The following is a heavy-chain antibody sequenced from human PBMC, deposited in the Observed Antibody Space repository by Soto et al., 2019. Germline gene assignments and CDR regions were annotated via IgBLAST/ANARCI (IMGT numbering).Heavy chain of an antibody. J-gene: IGHJ4*02. CDR3: ARDPGYCSGGSCYDDY. D-gene: IGHD2-15*01. V-gene: IGHV1-69*12. CDR1: GGTFSSYA. CDR2: IIPIFGTA. Sequence: QVQLVQSGAEVKKPGSSVKVSCKASGGTFSSYAFSWVRQAPGQGLEWMGGIIPIFGTANYAQKFQGRVTITADESTSTAYMELSSLRSEDTAVYYCARDPGYCSGGSCYDDYWGQGTLVTVSS.